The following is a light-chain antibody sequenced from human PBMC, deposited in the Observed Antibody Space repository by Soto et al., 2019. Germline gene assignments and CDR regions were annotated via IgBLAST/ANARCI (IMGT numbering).Light chain of an antibody. V-gene: IGKV3-20*01. CDR1: QSVSSSY. CDR2: AAS. CDR3: QQYGSSPTS. J-gene: IGKJ1*01. Sequence: DIVLTQSPGALSVSPGEKATLCCRASQSVSSSYLAWYQQTPGQAPRLLIYAASSRATGIPDRFSGSGSGTDFTLTISRLEPEDFAVYFCQQYGSSPTSFGQGTKVDIK.